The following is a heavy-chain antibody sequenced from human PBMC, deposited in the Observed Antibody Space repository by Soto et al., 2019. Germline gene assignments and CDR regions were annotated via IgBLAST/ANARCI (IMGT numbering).Heavy chain of an antibody. CDR3: ARSIYPVLIWFGHDY. V-gene: IGHV3-23*01. CDR2: ISGSGGSA. CDR1: GFTFSSYA. Sequence: HPGGSLRLSCAASGFTFSSYAMSWVRQAPGKGLEWVPAISGSGGSAYYADSVKGRFTISRDNSKNTLYLQMNSLRAEDTAVYYCARSIYPVLIWFGHDYWGQGTLVTVSS. J-gene: IGHJ4*02. D-gene: IGHD3-10*01.